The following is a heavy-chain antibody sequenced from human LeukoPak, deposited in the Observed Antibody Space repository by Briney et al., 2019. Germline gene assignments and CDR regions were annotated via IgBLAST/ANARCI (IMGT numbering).Heavy chain of an antibody. Sequence: PSETLSLTCTESGGSISSGGYYWSWIRQHPGKGLEWIGYIYYSGSTYYNPSLKSRVTISVDTSKNQFSLKLSSVTAADTAVYYCARVGVQSLAFDIWGQGTMVTVSS. D-gene: IGHD2-8*01. V-gene: IGHV4-31*03. J-gene: IGHJ3*02. CDR3: ARVGVQSLAFDI. CDR2: IYYSGST. CDR1: GGSISSGGYY.